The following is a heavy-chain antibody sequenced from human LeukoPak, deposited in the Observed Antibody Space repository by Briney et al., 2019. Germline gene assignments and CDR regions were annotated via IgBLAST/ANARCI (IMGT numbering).Heavy chain of an antibody. CDR3: ARDRGGYYGSGSLDY. CDR2: ISYDGSNK. J-gene: IGHJ4*02. V-gene: IGHV3-30-3*01. CDR1: GFTFSSYA. D-gene: IGHD3-10*01. Sequence: GGSLRLSCAASGFTFSSYAMHWVRQAPGKGLEWVAVISYDGSNKYYVDSVKGRFTISRDNSKNTLYLQMNSLRAEDTAVYYCARDRGGYYGSGSLDYWGQGTLVTVSS.